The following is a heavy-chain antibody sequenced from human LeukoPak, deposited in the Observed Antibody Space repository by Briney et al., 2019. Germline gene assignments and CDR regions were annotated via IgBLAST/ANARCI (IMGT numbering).Heavy chain of an antibody. D-gene: IGHD4-23*01. V-gene: IGHV3-7*01. Sequence: GGSLRVSCAASGFTFSKYRMSWVRQAPGKGVEWVANINQDGSEKYYVDSVKGRFIISRDNAENSLCLQMNSLRAEDTAIYYCARGATVESDYWGQGTLVTVSS. CDR1: GFTFSKYR. CDR3: ARGATVESDY. CDR2: INQDGSEK. J-gene: IGHJ4*02.